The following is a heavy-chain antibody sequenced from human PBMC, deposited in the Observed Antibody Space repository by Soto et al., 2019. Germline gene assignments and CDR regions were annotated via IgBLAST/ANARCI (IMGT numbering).Heavy chain of an antibody. D-gene: IGHD3-10*01. V-gene: IGHV1-2*04. CDR1: GYTFTGYY. CDR3: ARGRDMVRGVITYYYYYMDV. Sequence: ASVKVSCKASGYTFTGYYMHWVRQAPGQGLEWMGWINPNSGGTNYAQKFQGWVTMTSDTSTSTAYMELSRLRSDDTAVYYCARGRDMVRGVITYYYYYMDVWGKGTTVTVSS. CDR2: INPNSGGT. J-gene: IGHJ6*03.